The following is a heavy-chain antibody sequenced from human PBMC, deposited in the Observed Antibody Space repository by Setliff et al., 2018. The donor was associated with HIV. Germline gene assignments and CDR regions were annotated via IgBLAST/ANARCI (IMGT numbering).Heavy chain of an antibody. CDR1: GGSISTINW. Sequence: KPSETLSLTCAVSGGSISTINWWNWVRQPPGKGLEWIGEIYHTGSTHYNPSLKSRLTISVDKSKNQFSLKLSSVTVADTAVYYCARAPEPRGGAFNIWGQGTMVTVSS. D-gene: IGHD1-1*01. CDR2: IYHTGST. V-gene: IGHV4-4*02. J-gene: IGHJ3*02. CDR3: ARAPEPRGGAFNI.